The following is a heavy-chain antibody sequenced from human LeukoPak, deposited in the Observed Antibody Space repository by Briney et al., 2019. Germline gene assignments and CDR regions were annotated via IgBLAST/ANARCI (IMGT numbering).Heavy chain of an antibody. CDR1: GDSISSTNYY. CDR2: NSGST. D-gene: IGHD6-19*01. V-gene: IGHV4-39*01. Sequence: PSETLSLTCTVSGDSISSTNYYWGWIRQPPGKGLEWIGSNSGSTYYNPSLESRVTISVDTSKNQFSLKLSSVTAADTAVYYCATSGWYLLPGVYWGQGTLVTVSS. CDR3: ATSGWYLLPGVY. J-gene: IGHJ4*02.